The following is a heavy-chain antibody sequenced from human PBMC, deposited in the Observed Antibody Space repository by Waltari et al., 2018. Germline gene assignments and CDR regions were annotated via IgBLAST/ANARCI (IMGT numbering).Heavy chain of an antibody. CDR3: ARGRELWPYPFDY. CDR2: IYYSGST. D-gene: IGHD5-18*01. V-gene: IGHV4-59*01. CDR1: GGSISSYY. Sequence: QVQLQESGPGLVKPSETLSLTCTVSGGSISSYYWSWIRQPPGKGLEWIGYIYYSGSTNYTPSLKSRVTISVDTSKNQFSLKLSAVTAADTAVYYCARGRELWPYPFDYWGQGTLVTVSS. J-gene: IGHJ4*02.